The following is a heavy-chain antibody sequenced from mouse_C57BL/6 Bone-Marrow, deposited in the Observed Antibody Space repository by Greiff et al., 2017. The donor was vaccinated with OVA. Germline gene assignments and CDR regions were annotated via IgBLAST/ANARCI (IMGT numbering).Heavy chain of an antibody. CDR2: IRNKANGYTT. CDR1: GFTFTDYY. CDR3: ASLYYYGSSHYYYAMDY. J-gene: IGHJ4*01. V-gene: IGHV7-3*01. D-gene: IGHD1-1*01. Sequence: EVKLEESGGGLVQPGGSLSLSCAASGFTFTDYYMSWVRQPPGKALEWLGFIRNKANGYTTEYSASVKGRFTISRDNSQCILYLQMNALRAEDSATYYCASLYYYGSSHYYYAMDYWGQGTSVTVSS.